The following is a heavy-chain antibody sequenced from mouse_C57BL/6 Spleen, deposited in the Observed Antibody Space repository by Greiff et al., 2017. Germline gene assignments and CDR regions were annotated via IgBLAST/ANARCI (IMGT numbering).Heavy chain of an antibody. J-gene: IGHJ3*01. D-gene: IGHD2-1*01. CDR3: ARNGNRAWFAY. V-gene: IGHV7-3*01. CDR1: GFTFTDYY. Sequence: EVKVVESGGGLVQPGGSLSLSCAASGFTFTDYYMSWVRQPPGKALEWLGFIRNKANGYTTEYSASVKGRFTISRDNSQSILYLQMNALRAEDSATYYCARNGNRAWFAYWGQGTLVTVSA. CDR2: IRNKANGYTT.